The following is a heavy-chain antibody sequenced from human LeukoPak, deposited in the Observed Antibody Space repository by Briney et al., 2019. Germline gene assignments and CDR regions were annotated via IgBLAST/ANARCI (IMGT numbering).Heavy chain of an antibody. CDR2: ISGSGDST. Sequence: GGSLRLSCAASGFPFSSYAMSWVRQAPGKGLEWVSAISGSGDSTYYADSVKGRFTISRDNAKNSVYLQMNSLRVEDTAVYYCARSKFPWGQGTLVTVSS. CDR1: GFPFSSYA. V-gene: IGHV3-23*01. CDR3: ARSKFP. J-gene: IGHJ5*02.